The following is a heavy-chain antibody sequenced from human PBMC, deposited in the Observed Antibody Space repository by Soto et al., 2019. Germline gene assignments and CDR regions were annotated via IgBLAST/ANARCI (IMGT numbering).Heavy chain of an antibody. CDR1: GYSLTSKW. CDR3: ARVSGSGSYYPFDY. Sequence: GESLKISCKGSGYSLTSKWTSWVRQMPRKGLEWMGRIDPSDSNTKYSPSFQGHVSISADKSISTAYLQWSSLKASDTAMYYCARVSGSGSYYPFDYWGQGTLVTVSS. V-gene: IGHV5-10-1*01. D-gene: IGHD3-22*01. CDR2: IDPSDSNT. J-gene: IGHJ4*02.